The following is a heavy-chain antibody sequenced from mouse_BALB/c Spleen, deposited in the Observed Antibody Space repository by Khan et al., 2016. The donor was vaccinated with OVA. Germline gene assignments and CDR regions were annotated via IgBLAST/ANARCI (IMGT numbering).Heavy chain of an antibody. V-gene: IGHV3-2*02. J-gene: IGHJ4*01. Sequence: EVQLQESGPGLVKPSQSLSLTCTVTGYSITSNYAWNWIRQFPGNKLEWMGYISYSGSTNYNPSLKSRISITRDTSKKQFLLQLNSVTTEDTATYYCARGNYYGYAMDYWGQGTSITVSS. CDR1: GYSITSNYA. CDR3: ARGNYYGYAMDY. CDR2: ISYSGST. D-gene: IGHD1-1*01.